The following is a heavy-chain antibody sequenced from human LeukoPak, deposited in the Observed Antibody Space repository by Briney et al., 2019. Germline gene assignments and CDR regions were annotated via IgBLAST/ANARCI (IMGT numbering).Heavy chain of an antibody. CDR2: INSDGSST. Sequence: GGSLRLSCAASGFTFSNYWMQWVRQAPGKGLVWVSRINSDGSSTTYADSVKGRFTIPRDNAKNTLYLQMNSLRAEDTAVYYCARRWENAFDIWGQGTMLTVSS. V-gene: IGHV3-74*01. J-gene: IGHJ3*02. CDR3: ARRWENAFDI. CDR1: GFTFSNYW. D-gene: IGHD5-24*01.